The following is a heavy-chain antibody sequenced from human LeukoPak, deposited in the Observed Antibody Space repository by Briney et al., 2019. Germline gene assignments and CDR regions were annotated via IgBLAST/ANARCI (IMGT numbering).Heavy chain of an antibody. CDR3: ARDGSYYPYQGHDAFDI. CDR2: INPSGGST. D-gene: IGHD1-26*01. CDR1: GYTFTSYY. J-gene: IGHJ3*02. Sequence: ASVKVSCKASGYTFTSYYMHWVRQAPGQGLEWMGLINPSGGSTRYTQKFQGRVTMTRDMSTSTVYMELSSLRSEDTAVYYCARDGSYYPYQGHDAFDIWGQGTMVTVSS. V-gene: IGHV1-46*01.